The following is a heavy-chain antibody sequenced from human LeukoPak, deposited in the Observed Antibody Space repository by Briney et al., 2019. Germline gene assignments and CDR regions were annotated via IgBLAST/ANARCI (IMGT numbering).Heavy chain of an antibody. V-gene: IGHV4-34*01. CDR2: INHSGST. CDR1: GGSISGYY. Sequence: SETLSLTCTVSGGSISGYYWSWIRQPPGKGLEWIGEINHSGSTNYNPSLKSRVTISVDTSKNQFSLKLSSVTAADTAVYYCARRPLGYCSGGSCYGSWFDPWGQGTLVTVSS. J-gene: IGHJ5*02. CDR3: ARRPLGYCSGGSCYGSWFDP. D-gene: IGHD2-15*01.